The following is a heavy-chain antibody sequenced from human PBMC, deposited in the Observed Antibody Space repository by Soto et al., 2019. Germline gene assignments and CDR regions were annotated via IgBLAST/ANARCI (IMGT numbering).Heavy chain of an antibody. CDR3: AKDLPTMKGYAMDV. V-gene: IGHV3-23*01. D-gene: IGHD3-22*01. CDR1: GFTSSSYA. CDR2: ISGSGGST. Sequence: PGGSLIFSCAASGFTSSSYAMSWVRQAPGKGLEWVSAISGSGGSTYYADSVKGRFTISRDNSKNTLYLQMNSLRAEDTAVYYCAKDLPTMKGYAMDVWGQGTTVTVSS. J-gene: IGHJ6*02.